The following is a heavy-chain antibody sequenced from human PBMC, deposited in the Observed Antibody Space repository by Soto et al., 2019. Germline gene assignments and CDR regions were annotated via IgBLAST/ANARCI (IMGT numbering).Heavy chain of an antibody. CDR2: ISGSGGST. V-gene: IGHV3-23*01. J-gene: IGHJ5*02. CDR3: AKDYIGITGTGASFRCDP. CDR1: GFTFSSYA. Sequence: GGSLRLSCAASGFTFSSYAMSWVRQAPGKGLEWVSAISGSGGSTYYADSVKGRFTISRDNSKNTLYLQMNSPRAEDTAVYYCAKDYIGITGTGASFRCDPWGQGTLVTVSS. D-gene: IGHD1-20*01.